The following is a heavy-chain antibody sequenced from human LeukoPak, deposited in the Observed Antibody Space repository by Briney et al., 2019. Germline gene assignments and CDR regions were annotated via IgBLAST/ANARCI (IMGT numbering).Heavy chain of an antibody. CDR1: GFTFSIYN. CDR3: ARLTTTVTTPFDY. J-gene: IGHJ4*02. V-gene: IGHV3-21*01. Sequence: GGSLRLSCAASGFTFSIYNMNWVRQAPGKGLEWVSSISSSSSYIYYADSVKGRFTISRDNAKNSLYLQMNSLRAEDTAVYYCARLTTTVTTPFDYWGQGALVTVSS. D-gene: IGHD4-17*01. CDR2: ISSSSSYI.